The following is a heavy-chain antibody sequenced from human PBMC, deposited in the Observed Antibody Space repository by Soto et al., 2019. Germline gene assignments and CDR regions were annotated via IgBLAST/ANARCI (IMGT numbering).Heavy chain of an antibody. CDR2: MSHSGGT. V-gene: IGHV4-34*01. CDR3: ARVERGTATTVVDAFDI. Sequence: QVQLQQWGAGLLKPSETLSLTCAVSGGFVSSGSYYWSWIRQPPGKGLEWIGEMSHSGGTHFNPSIKSRVTISVDTSNNQFSLKMSSVTAADTALYDCARVERGTATTVVDAFDIWGQGTMVTVSS. J-gene: IGHJ3*02. CDR1: GGFVSSGSYY. D-gene: IGHD1-1*01.